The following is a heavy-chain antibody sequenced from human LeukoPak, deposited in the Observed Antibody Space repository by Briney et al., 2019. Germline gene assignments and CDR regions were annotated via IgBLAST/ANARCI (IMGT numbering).Heavy chain of an antibody. CDR2: ISGGSRGI. V-gene: IGHV3-48*04. CDR3: ARDATTAVGWVYMDV. J-gene: IGHJ6*03. CDR1: GFTFSSYS. Sequence: GGSLRLSCSASGFTFSSYSMNWVRQAPGKGLEWVSFISGGSRGIHYANSVKGRFTISRDNAKNSVYLQMNSLTAEDTGLYYCARDATTAVGWVYMDVWGKGTTVTISS. D-gene: IGHD6-13*01.